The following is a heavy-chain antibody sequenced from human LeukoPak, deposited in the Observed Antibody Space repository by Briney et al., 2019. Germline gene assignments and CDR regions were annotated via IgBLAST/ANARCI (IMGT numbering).Heavy chain of an antibody. V-gene: IGHV3-7*04. J-gene: IGHJ4*02. CDR3: TRALDY. Sequence: GGSLRLSCATSGFTFSNFWMDWVRQAPGKGLEWVANINQNGGEKYYADSVKGRFTISRDNAKNSLYLQMNSMRVEDTAVYYCTRALDYWGQGTLVTVSS. CDR1: GFTFSNFW. CDR2: INQNGGEK.